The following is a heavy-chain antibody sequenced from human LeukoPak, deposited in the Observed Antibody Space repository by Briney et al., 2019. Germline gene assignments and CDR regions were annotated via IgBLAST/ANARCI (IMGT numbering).Heavy chain of an antibody. D-gene: IGHD3-16*01. J-gene: IGHJ6*03. CDR2: MKQDGSEK. CDR3: AKGLRTGVGPYMGYHYYMDV. CDR1: GFSLSRYW. Sequence: PGGSLRLSCAASGFSLSRYWMSWVRQAPGKGLEWVANMKQDGSEKKYVDSVKGRFTISRDNSKNTLYLQMNSLRAEDTAVYYCAKGLRTGVGPYMGYHYYMDVWGKGATVTVSS. V-gene: IGHV3-7*03.